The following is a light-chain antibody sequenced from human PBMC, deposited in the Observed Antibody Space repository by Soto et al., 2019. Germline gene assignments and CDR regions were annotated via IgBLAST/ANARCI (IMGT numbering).Light chain of an antibody. CDR2: DVT. V-gene: IGLV2-11*01. CDR3: CSHAGGSSWV. Sequence: QSVLTQPRSVSGSPGQSVTISCTGTSGDVGAYDRVSWYQHHPTKAPKLIIYDVTNRPSGVPYRFSGSKSGSTASLTISGLQAEDEADYYCCSHAGGSSWVFGGGTHVTVL. CDR1: SGDVGAYDR. J-gene: IGLJ3*02.